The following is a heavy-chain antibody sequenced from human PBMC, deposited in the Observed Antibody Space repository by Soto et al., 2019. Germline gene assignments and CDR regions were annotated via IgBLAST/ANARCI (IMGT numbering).Heavy chain of an antibody. CDR2: IYYSGST. D-gene: IGHD3-3*01. V-gene: IGHV4-30-4*01. Sequence: SETLSLTCTVSGGSISSGDYYWSWIRQPPGKGLEWIGYIYYSGSTYYNPSLKSRVTISVDTSKNQFSLKLSSVTAADTAVYYCARRLTVLRFFGVDIPTNYGMDVWGQGTTVTVSS. CDR1: GGSISSGDYY. CDR3: ARRLTVLRFFGVDIPTNYGMDV. J-gene: IGHJ6*02.